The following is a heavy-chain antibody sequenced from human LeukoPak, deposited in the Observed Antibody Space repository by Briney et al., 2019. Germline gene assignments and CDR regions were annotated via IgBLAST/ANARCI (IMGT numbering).Heavy chain of an antibody. V-gene: IGHV4-38-2*01. CDR2: IYGRAST. CDR1: GYSLGKNYY. D-gene: IGHD3-3*01. CDR3: ARYDSRGSASTKFDY. Sequence: PSETLSLTCAVSGYSLGKNYYWGWIRQSPGKGLEWIGRIYGRASTSYNPSLMNRVTMSVDTSKNHFSLQLTPVTAADTAVYYCARYDSRGSASTKFDYWGPGIQVTVSS. J-gene: IGHJ4*02.